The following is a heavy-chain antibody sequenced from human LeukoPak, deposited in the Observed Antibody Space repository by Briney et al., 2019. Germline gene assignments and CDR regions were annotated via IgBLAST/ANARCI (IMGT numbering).Heavy chain of an antibody. Sequence: GGSLRLSCAASGFTFSSYAMRWVRQAPGKGLEWVAVISYDGSNKYYADSVRGRFTISRDNSKNTLYLQMDSLRVEDTAVYYCASAAQNPEDYWGQGTLVTVSS. V-gene: IGHV3-30-3*01. CDR2: ISYDGSNK. J-gene: IGHJ4*02. CDR1: GFTFSSYA. CDR3: ASAAQNPEDY.